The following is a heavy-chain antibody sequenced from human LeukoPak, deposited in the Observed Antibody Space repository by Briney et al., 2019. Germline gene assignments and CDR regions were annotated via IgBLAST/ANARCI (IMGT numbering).Heavy chain of an antibody. V-gene: IGHV1-46*01. J-gene: IGHJ4*02. CDR3: ARDHHRYDSSLPAGY. D-gene: IGHD3-22*01. Sequence: GASVKVSCKASGYTFTSYYMHWVRQAPGQGLEWMGIINPSGGSTSYAQKFQGRVTMTRDMSTSTVYMELSSLRSEDTAVYYCARDHHRYDSSLPAGYWGQGTLVTVSS. CDR2: INPSGGST. CDR1: GYTFTSYY.